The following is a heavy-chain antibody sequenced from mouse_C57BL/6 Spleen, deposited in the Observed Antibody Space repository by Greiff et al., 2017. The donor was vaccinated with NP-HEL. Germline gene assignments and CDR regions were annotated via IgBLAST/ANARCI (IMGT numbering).Heavy chain of an antibody. V-gene: IGHV1-82*01. Sequence: QVQLKESGPELVKPGASVKISCKASGYAFSSSWMNWVKQRPGKGLEWIGRIYPGDGDTNYNGKFKGKATLTADKSSSTAYMQLSSLTSEDSAVYFCAPYYYGSRDAMDYWGQGTSVTVSS. CDR3: APYYYGSRDAMDY. CDR2: IYPGDGDT. CDR1: GYAFSSSW. J-gene: IGHJ4*01. D-gene: IGHD1-1*01.